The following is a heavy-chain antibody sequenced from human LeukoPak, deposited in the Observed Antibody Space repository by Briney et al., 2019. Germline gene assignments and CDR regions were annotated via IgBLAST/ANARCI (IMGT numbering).Heavy chain of an antibody. D-gene: IGHD6-13*01. CDR3: ARHSSSWYPDY. V-gene: IGHV4-59*08. Sequence: SGTLSLTCTVSGGSICGYYWRWIWQRPGKGLEWSGYIHYTGSTNYNPSLKSRVTISVDTSKNQFSLQLSSVTATDTAVYFCARHSSSWYPDYWGQGTLVTVSS. CDR2: IHYTGST. J-gene: IGHJ4*02. CDR1: GGSICGYY.